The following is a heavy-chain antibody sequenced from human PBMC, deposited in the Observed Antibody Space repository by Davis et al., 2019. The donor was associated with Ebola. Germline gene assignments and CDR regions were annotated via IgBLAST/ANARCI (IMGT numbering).Heavy chain of an antibody. CDR2: ISTSGITK. Sequence: GESLKISCAASGFTFSSYSMNWVRQAPGKGLEWVSYISTSGITKYYADSVKGRFTISRDNAKDSLYLQMNSLRADDTAVYYCGGAWDWGQGTLVTVSS. D-gene: IGHD1-26*01. J-gene: IGHJ4*02. V-gene: IGHV3-48*01. CDR1: GFTFSSYS. CDR3: GGAWD.